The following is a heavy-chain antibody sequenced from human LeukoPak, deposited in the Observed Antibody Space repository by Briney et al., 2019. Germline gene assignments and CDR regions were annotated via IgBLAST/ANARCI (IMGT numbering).Heavy chain of an antibody. CDR3: ARDQSYDILTGVDY. J-gene: IGHJ4*02. Sequence: GGSLRLSCAASGFTFSSYAMHWVRQAPGKGLEYVSAISSNGGSTYYANSVKGRFTISRDNSKNTLYLQMGSLRAEDMAVYYCARDQSYDILTGVDYWGQGTLVTVSS. V-gene: IGHV3-64*01. CDR2: ISSNGGST. D-gene: IGHD3-9*01. CDR1: GFTFSSYA.